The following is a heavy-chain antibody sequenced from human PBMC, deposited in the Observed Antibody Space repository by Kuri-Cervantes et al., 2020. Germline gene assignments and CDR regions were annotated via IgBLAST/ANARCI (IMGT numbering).Heavy chain of an antibody. Sequence: ASVKVSCKASGYTFTGYYMHWVRQAPGQGLEWMGWINPNSGSTNYAQKFQGRVTMTRDTSISTAYMELSSLRSEDTAVYYCARGPMLKGTGFDYWGQGTLVTVSS. CDR3: ARGPMLKGTGFDY. CDR1: GYTFTGYY. CDR2: INPNSGST. V-gene: IGHV1-2*02. J-gene: IGHJ4*02. D-gene: IGHD2-8*01.